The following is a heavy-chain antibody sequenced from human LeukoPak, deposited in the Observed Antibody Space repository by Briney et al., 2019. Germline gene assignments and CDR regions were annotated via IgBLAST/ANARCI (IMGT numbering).Heavy chain of an antibody. CDR2: IYYSGST. J-gene: IGHJ6*02. Sequence: PSETLSLTCTVSGGSISSGGYYWSWTRQHPGKGLEWIGYIYYSGSTYYNPSLKSRVTISVDTSKNQFSLKLSSVTAADTAVYYCARDQHYYYDSSGYLGDTYYYGMDVWGQGTTVTVSS. CDR1: GGSISSGGYY. V-gene: IGHV4-31*03. CDR3: ARDQHYYYDSSGYLGDTYYYGMDV. D-gene: IGHD3-22*01.